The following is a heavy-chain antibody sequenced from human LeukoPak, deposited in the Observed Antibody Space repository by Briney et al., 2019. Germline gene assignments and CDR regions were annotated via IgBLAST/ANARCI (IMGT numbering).Heavy chain of an antibody. CDR3: ARETHTSTWISYYYYYMDV. V-gene: IGHV3-11*01. J-gene: IGHJ6*03. CDR1: GFTLSDYY. CDR2: ISNTGSST. Sequence: GGSLRLSCAVSGFTLSDYYMTWIRQAPGKGLEWVSCISNTGSSTYYADSVEGRFTISRDNAKNSLYLQMNSLRAEDTAVYYCARETHTSTWISYYYYYMDVWGKGTTATVSS. D-gene: IGHD6-13*01.